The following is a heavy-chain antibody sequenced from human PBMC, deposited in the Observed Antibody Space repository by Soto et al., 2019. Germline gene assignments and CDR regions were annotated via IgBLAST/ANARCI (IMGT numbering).Heavy chain of an antibody. CDR2: IYYSGST. CDR1: GGSIRSYY. CDR3: ERRWGDYVAY. V-gene: IGHV4-59*08. D-gene: IGHD3-16*01. J-gene: IGHJ4*02. Sequence: PSETLSLTCSVSGGSIRSYYWSWIRQPPGKGLEWIGYIYYSGSTNYNPSLKSRVTISVDTSKNQFSLKLSSVTAADTAVYYCERRWGDYVAYWGQGTLVTVSS.